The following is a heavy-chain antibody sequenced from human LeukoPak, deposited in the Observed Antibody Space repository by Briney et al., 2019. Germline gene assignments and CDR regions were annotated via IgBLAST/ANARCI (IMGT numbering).Heavy chain of an antibody. Sequence: GASVTVSCKSSGYTFTGYYMHWVRQAPGQGLEWMGWINPNSGGTNYAQKFQGRVTMTRDTSISTAYMELSRLRSDDTAVYYCARRRVSSHRFDRWGQGTLVTVSS. J-gene: IGHJ5*02. V-gene: IGHV1-2*02. CDR3: ARRRVSSHRFDR. CDR2: INPNSGGT. CDR1: GYTFTGYY.